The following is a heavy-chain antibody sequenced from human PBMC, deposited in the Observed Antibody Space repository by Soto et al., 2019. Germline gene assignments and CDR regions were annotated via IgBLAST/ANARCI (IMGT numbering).Heavy chain of an antibody. Sequence: EVQLVESGGGLVQPGGSLRLSCAASGFTFSSYWMHWVRQDPGQGLVWVSRMNSAGSSVSYADSVKGRFSMSRDNAKNTLYLQMNSLRAEDTAVYYCAREIDTTGIWYFDFWGRGTLVTVSS. CDR3: AREIDTTGIWYFDF. CDR1: GFTFSSYW. J-gene: IGHJ2*01. D-gene: IGHD1-1*01. CDR2: MNSAGSSV. V-gene: IGHV3-74*01.